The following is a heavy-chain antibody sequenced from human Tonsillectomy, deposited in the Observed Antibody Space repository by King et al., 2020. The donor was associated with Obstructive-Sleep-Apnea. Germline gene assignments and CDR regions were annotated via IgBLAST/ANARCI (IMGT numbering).Heavy chain of an antibody. V-gene: IGHV3-30*04. Sequence: VQLVESGGGVVQPGRSLRLSCAASGFTFSSHAIHRVRQAPGKGLEWVAYISYDGSNKYYADSVKGRFTISRDKSKSTLYLQMNSLRPEDTAVYYCAREVAARPGDYYYYAMDVWGQGTTVTVSS. D-gene: IGHD6-6*01. J-gene: IGHJ6*02. CDR3: AREVAARPGDYYYYAMDV. CDR1: GFTFSSHA. CDR2: ISYDGSNK.